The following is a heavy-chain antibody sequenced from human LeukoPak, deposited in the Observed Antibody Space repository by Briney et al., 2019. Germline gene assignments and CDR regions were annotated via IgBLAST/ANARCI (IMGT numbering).Heavy chain of an antibody. CDR1: GFTFSRYD. CDR3: VRDADRSYHYYGLDV. Sequence: GGSLRLSCAASGFTFSRYDMHWVRQVTGKGLEWVSAIGTAGDTYYSGSVKGRFAISRENAKNSLFLQMNSLRAEDTAVYHCVRDADRSYHYYGLDVWGQGTTVTVSS. CDR2: IGTAGDT. V-gene: IGHV3-13*01. J-gene: IGHJ6*02.